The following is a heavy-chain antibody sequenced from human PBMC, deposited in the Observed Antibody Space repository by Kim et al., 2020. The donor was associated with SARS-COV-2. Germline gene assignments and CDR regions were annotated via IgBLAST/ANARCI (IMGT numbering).Heavy chain of an antibody. J-gene: IGHJ6*02. Sequence: SNSTIQYEDSEKGRYTISRDNAKNSRYLQMNSLRAEDTAVYYCANLYGMDVWGQGTTVTVSS. CDR3: ANLYGMDV. V-gene: IGHV3-48*01. CDR2: SNSTI.